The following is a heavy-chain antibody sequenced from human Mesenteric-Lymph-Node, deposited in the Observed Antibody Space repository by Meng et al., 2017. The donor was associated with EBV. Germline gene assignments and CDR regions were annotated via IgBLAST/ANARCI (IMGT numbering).Heavy chain of an antibody. CDR2: IGTTGNM. J-gene: IGHJ4*02. D-gene: IGHD2-21*01. V-gene: IGHV3-21*02. CDR3: ARDTIVVDY. CDR1: GFTFSTYS. Sequence: EVQLVESGGGLVKPGGSLRLSCVASGFTFSTYSVNWVRQAPGKGLEWVSTIGTTGNMYYADSVKGRFTISRDNAKTSVYLQMNSLRDEDTAVYYCARDTIVVDYWGQGTLVTVSS.